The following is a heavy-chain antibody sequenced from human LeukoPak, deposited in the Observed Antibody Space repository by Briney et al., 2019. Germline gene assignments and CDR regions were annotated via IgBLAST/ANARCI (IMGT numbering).Heavy chain of an antibody. D-gene: IGHD6-19*01. CDR1: GGSISSSSYY. CDR2: IYYSGST. CDR3: ASTYSSGWYLDY. V-gene: IGHV4-39*01. Sequence: SETLSLTCTVSGGSISSSSYYWGWIRQPPGKGLEWIGSIYYSGSTYYNPSLKSRVTISVDTSKNQFSLKLSSVTAADPAVYYCASTYSSGWYLDYWGQGTLVTVSS. J-gene: IGHJ4*02.